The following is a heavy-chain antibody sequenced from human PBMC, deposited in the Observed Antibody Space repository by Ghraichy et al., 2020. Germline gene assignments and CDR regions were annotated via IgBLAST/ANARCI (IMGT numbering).Heavy chain of an antibody. V-gene: IGHV3-7*03. CDR2: IKQDGSEK. CDR1: GFTFSSYW. CDR3: ARRYCGGDCPGFIEYAFDI. Sequence: GESLNISCAASGFTFSSYWMSWVRQAPGKGLEWVANIKQDGSEKYYVDSVKGRFTISRDNAKNSLYLQMNSLRAEDTAVYYCARRYCGGDCPGFIEYAFDIWGQGTMVTVSS. J-gene: IGHJ3*02. D-gene: IGHD2-21*02.